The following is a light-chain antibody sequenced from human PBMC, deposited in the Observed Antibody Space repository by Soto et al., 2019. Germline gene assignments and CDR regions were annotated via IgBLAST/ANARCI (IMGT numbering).Light chain of an antibody. V-gene: IGLV1-44*01. CDR2: SNY. J-gene: IGLJ2*01. Sequence: QSVLTQPPSASGTPGQRVTISCSGSSSNIGSNPVHWYQQFPGTAPKVLIYSNYQRPSGVPDRFSGSKSGTSASLAISVLQSEDEVDDYCAAWDDSGSDLLFGGGTKVTVL. CDR3: AAWDDSGSDLL. CDR1: SSNIGSNP.